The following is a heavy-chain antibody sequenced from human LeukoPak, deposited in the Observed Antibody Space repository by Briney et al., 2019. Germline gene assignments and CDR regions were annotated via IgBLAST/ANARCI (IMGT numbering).Heavy chain of an antibody. CDR3: ARERAVVRYFEY. Sequence: GGSLRLSCAASGFTFSSYDMNWVRQAPGKGREWVSYISSSGSTIFSADSVKGRFTISRDNAKNSLCLQMSSLRAEDTAVYYCARERAVVRYFEYWGQGTLVTVSS. D-gene: IGHD4-23*01. CDR1: GFTFSSYD. J-gene: IGHJ4*02. CDR2: ISSSGSTI. V-gene: IGHV3-48*03.